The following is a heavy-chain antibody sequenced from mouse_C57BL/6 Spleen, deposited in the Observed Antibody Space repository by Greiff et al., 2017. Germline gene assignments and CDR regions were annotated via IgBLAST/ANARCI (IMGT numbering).Heavy chain of an antibody. CDR1: GYSFTGYY. V-gene: IGHV1-31*01. CDR3: AKNYGSSYWYFDV. CDR2: IYPYHGVS. Sequence: EVQLQQSGPELVKPGASVKISCKASGYSFTGYYMHWVKQSPGNILDWIGYIYPYHGVSSYNQKFKGKATLTVDKSSSTAYMELRSLTSEESAVYYGAKNYGSSYWYFDVWGTGTTVTVSS. J-gene: IGHJ1*03. D-gene: IGHD1-1*01.